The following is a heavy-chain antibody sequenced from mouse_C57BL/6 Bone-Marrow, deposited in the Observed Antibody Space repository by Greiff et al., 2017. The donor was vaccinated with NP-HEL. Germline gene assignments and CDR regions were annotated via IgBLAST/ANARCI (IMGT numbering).Heavy chain of an antibody. CDR1: GFTFSDFY. CDR2: SRNKANDYTT. V-gene: IGHV7-1*01. D-gene: IGHD1-1*01. CDR3: ARDAYGSSPYYAMDY. J-gene: IGHJ4*01. Sequence: EVKLVESGGGLVQSGRSLRLSCATSGFTFSDFYMEWVRQAPGKGLEWIAASRNKANDYTTEYSASVKGRFIVSRDTSQSILYLQMNALRAEDTAIYYCARDAYGSSPYYAMDYWGQGTSVTVSS.